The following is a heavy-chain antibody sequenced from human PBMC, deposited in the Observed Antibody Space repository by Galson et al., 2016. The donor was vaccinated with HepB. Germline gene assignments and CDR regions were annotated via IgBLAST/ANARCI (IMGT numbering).Heavy chain of an antibody. V-gene: IGHV1-3*01. CDR3: ARGGSPFDI. CDR2: VNPVNGNT. J-gene: IGHJ3*02. D-gene: IGHD1-26*01. CDR1: GYTFTNYA. Sequence: SVKVSCTASGYTFTNYAIHWMRQAPGQRLEWMGWVNPVNGNTKFSQKFQGRVTFTRDTSANTAYMELSSLRCEDTAVYYCARGGSPFDIWGQGTVVTVSS.